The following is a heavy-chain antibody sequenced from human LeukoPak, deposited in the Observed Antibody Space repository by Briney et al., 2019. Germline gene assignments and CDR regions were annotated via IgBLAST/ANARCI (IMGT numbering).Heavy chain of an antibody. CDR3: ARDRDYAFDY. Sequence: GGSLRLSCVASGFTFSSTTMGWVRQAPGRGLEWVSSITAIDGRTYYADSVRGRFTISRDNSKNTVYLQLNSLRDEDTAVYYCARDRDYAFDYWGQGTLVTVSS. CDR1: GFTFSSTT. D-gene: IGHD4-17*01. J-gene: IGHJ4*02. V-gene: IGHV3-23*01. CDR2: ITAIDGRT.